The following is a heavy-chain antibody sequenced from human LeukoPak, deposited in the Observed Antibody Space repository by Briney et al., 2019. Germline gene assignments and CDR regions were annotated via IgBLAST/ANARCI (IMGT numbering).Heavy chain of an antibody. CDR1: GYSISEGYY. V-gene: IGHV4-38-2*02. CDR3: ARYIMGAIKFDT. CDR2: MYQTGTS. Sequence: SETLSLTCTVSGYSISEGYYWGWIRQPPGKGLEWIAVMYQTGTSYYNPSLKSRVTISLDMSKNQFSLKLTSVTAADTAVYYCARYIMGAIKFDTWGQGTLVTVSS. D-gene: IGHD5-12*01. J-gene: IGHJ5*02.